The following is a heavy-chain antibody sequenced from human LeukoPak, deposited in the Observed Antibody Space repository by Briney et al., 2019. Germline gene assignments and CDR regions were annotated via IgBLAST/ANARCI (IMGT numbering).Heavy chain of an antibody. Sequence: PGGSLRLSCAASGFTFSPYDMHWVRQAAGQPLEWVSGIAPAHDSYYADSVKGRFTISREDAKNSLYLQMNNLTPGDTAVYYCARGGYRSSSTGIDSWGQGTLVIVST. V-gene: IGHV3-13*01. D-gene: IGHD6-13*01. CDR3: ARGGYRSSSTGIDS. J-gene: IGHJ5*01. CDR1: GFTFSPYD. CDR2: IAPAHDS.